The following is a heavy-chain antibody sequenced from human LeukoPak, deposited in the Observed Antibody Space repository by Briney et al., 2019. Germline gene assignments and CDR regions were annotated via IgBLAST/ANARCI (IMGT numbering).Heavy chain of an antibody. D-gene: IGHD3-9*01. Sequence: GGSLRLSCAAPGFTFSSYEMNWVRQAPGKGLEWVSYISSSGSTIYYADSVKGRFTISRDNAKNSLYLQMNSLRAEDTAVYYCARESGYDILTGYYSLVDYWGQGTLVTVSS. J-gene: IGHJ4*02. V-gene: IGHV3-48*03. CDR2: ISSSGSTI. CDR3: ARESGYDILTGYYSLVDY. CDR1: GFTFSSYE.